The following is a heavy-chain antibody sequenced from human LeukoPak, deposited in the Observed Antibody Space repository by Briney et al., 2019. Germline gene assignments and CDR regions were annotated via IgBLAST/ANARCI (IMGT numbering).Heavy chain of an antibody. D-gene: IGHD5-18*01. CDR3: AKGGNTAMVTTYFDY. J-gene: IGHJ4*02. CDR1: GFTFSSYA. CDR2: ISGSGGST. V-gene: IGHV3-23*01. Sequence: GGSLRLSCAASGFTFSSYAMSWVRQAPGKGLEWVSAISGSGGSTYYADSVKGRFTISRDNSKNTLYVQMNSLRAEDTAVYYCAKGGNTAMVTTYFDYWGQGTLVTVFS.